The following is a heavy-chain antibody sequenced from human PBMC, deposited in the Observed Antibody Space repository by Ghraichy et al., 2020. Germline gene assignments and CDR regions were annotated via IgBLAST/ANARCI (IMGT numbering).Heavy chain of an antibody. CDR2: IIPIFGTA. Sequence: SVKVSCKASGGTFSSYAISWVRQAPGQGLEWMGGIIPIFGTANYAQKFQGRVTITTDESTSTAYMELSSLRSEDTAVYYCAKATIPHLVEWELPRDRRYYGMDVWGQGTTVTVSS. D-gene: IGHD1-26*01. V-gene: IGHV1-69*05. CDR1: GGTFSSYA. J-gene: IGHJ6*02. CDR3: AKATIPHLVEWELPRDRRYYGMDV.